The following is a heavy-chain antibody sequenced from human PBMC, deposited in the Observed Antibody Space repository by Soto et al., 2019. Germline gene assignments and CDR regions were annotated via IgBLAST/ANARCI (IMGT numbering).Heavy chain of an antibody. J-gene: IGHJ4*02. CDR1: GASMSDYY. CDR3: VRSGHTFGGVI. V-gene: IGHV4-59*01. D-gene: IGHD3-16*01. CDR2: MHSSGNA. Sequence: PSETLSLTCTVSGASMSDYYGTWIRQPPGRGLEWIGFMHSSGNANYSSSLKGRATISVDTYNNQFSLILTPVTAADTAVYYCVRSGHTFGGVIWGQGTLVTVSS.